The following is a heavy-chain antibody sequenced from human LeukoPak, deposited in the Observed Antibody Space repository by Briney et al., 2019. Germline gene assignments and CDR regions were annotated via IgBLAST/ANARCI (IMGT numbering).Heavy chain of an antibody. J-gene: IGHJ4*02. V-gene: IGHV3-30*04. CDR2: ISFDGGET. D-gene: IGHD3-16*01. CDR1: GFTFSNYA. CDR3: VGDRTRGGTTYLDY. Sequence: PGGSLRLSCAASGFTFSNYALHWVRQAPGKGLEWVAVISFDGGETHYADSVKGRFTISRDNSKNTLSLEMHNLRTEDTTVYYCVGDRTRGGTTYLDYWGQGTLVTVSS.